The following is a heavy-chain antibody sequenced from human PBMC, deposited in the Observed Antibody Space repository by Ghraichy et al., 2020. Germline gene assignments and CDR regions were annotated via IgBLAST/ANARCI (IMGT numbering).Heavy chain of an antibody. Sequence: GGSLRLSCAASGFTFSSYWMSWVRQAPGKGLEWVANIKQDGSEKYYVDSVKGRFTISRDNAKNSLYLQMNSLRAEDTAVYYCASLGRVYSNCFDYWGQGTLVTVSS. J-gene: IGHJ4*02. CDR1: GFTFSSYW. CDR2: IKQDGSEK. CDR3: ASLGRVYSNCFDY. D-gene: IGHD4-11*01. V-gene: IGHV3-7*03.